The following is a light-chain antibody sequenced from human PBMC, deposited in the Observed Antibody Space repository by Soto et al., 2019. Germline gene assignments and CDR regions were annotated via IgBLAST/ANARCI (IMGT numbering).Light chain of an antibody. V-gene: IGKV1-5*01. CDR1: QSISSW. Sequence: DIQMTQSPSTLSASVGDRVTITCRASQSISSWLAWYQQKPGKAPKFLIYDASSLESGVPSRFSGSGYGTEFTLTISSLQPDDFATYYCQQYNSYSWTFGQGTKVE. CDR2: DAS. J-gene: IGKJ1*01. CDR3: QQYNSYSWT.